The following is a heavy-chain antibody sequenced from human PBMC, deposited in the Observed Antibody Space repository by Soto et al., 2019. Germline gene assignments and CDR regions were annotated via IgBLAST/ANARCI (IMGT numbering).Heavy chain of an antibody. Sequence: QVQLQQWGAGLLKPSETLSLTCAVYGGSFSGYYWSWIRQPPGKGLEWIGEINHSGSTNYNPSLKSRVTISVDTSKNQFSLKLSSVTAADTAVYYCARRGGASGSPAQYYYYYYGMDVWGQGTTVTVSS. V-gene: IGHV4-34*01. J-gene: IGHJ6*02. CDR1: GGSFSGYY. CDR2: INHSGST. D-gene: IGHD1-26*01. CDR3: ARRGGASGSPAQYYYYYYGMDV.